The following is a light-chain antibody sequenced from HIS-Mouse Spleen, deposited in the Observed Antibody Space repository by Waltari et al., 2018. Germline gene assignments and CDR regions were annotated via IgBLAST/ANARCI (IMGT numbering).Light chain of an antibody. J-gene: IGLJ2*01. CDR3: YSTDSSGNHRV. CDR2: EDS. Sequence: SYELTQPPSVSVSPGQTARLTCSGDALPKKYAYWYQQTSGQAPVLVIYEDSKRPSGIPEGFSGSSSGTMATLTISGAQVEDEADYYCYSTDSSGNHRVFGGGTKLTVL. CDR1: ALPKKY. V-gene: IGLV3-10*01.